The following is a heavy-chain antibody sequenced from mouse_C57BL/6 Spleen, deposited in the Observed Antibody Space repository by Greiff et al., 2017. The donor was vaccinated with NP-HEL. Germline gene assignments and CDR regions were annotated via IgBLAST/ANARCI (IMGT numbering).Heavy chain of an antibody. CDR1: GYTFTSYW. Sequence: QVQLQQPGAELVKPGASVKLSCKASGYTFTSYWMHWVKQRPGQGLEWIGMIHPNSGSTNYNEKFKRKATLTVDKSSSTAYMQLSSLTSEDSAVYYCARWLTTVVAHYFDYWGQGTTLTVSS. CDR3: ARWLTTVVAHYFDY. V-gene: IGHV1-64*01. D-gene: IGHD1-1*01. J-gene: IGHJ2*01. CDR2: IHPNSGST.